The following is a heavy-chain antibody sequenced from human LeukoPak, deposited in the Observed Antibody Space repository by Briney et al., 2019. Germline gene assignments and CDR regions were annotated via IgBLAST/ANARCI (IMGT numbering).Heavy chain of an antibody. CDR2: ISGSGGST. V-gene: IGHV3-23*01. CDR1: GFTFSSYA. D-gene: IGHD2-2*01. J-gene: IGHJ4*02. Sequence: PGGSLRLSCAASGFTFSSYAMSWVRQAPGKGLEWVSAISGSGGSTYYADSVKGRFTISRDNSKNTLYLQMNSLRAEDTAVYYCAKEYIVVVPAAIPHFDYWGQGTLVTVSS. CDR3: AKEYIVVVPAAIPHFDY.